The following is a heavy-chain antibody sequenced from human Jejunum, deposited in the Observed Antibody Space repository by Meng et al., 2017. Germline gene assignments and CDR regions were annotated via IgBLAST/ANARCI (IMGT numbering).Heavy chain of an antibody. D-gene: IGHD2-8*02. CDR3: ARYFGCTGGTCHLDY. CDR1: GGSIIPYF. Sequence: SETLSLTCTVSGGSIIPYFWTWIRQHPGKGLEWIGFIYYNGNNNYNSSLKNRVTMSVDTSKNQFSLRLSSVTDADTAVYYCARYFGCTGGTCHLDYWGQGALVTVSS. V-gene: IGHV4-59*12. J-gene: IGHJ4*02. CDR2: IYYNGNN.